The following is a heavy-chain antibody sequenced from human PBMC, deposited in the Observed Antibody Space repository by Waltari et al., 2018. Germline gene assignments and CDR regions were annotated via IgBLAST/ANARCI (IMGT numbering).Heavy chain of an antibody. Sequence: EVQLVESGGGLVQPGGSLRLSCAASGFTFSSYGMSWVRQAPGKGLEWVANIKQDGSEKYYVDSVKGRFTISRDNAKNSLYLQMNSLRAEDTAVYYCAREITFGGVITKYYYYGMDVWGQGTTVTVSS. CDR1: GFTFSSYG. CDR3: AREITFGGVITKYYYYGMDV. CDR2: IKQDGSEK. J-gene: IGHJ6*02. D-gene: IGHD3-16*02. V-gene: IGHV3-7*03.